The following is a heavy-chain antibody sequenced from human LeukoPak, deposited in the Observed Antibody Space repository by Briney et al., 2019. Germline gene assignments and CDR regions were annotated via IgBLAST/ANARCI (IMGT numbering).Heavy chain of an antibody. Sequence: PSETLSLTCAVYGGSFSGYYWSWIRQPPGKGLEWIGEINHSGSTNYNPSLKSRVTISVDTSKNQFSLKLSSVTAADTAVYYCARDGGSSPWYPDQCYFDYWGQGTLVTVSS. CDR1: GGSFSGYY. J-gene: IGHJ4*02. D-gene: IGHD6-13*01. V-gene: IGHV4-34*01. CDR2: INHSGST. CDR3: ARDGGSSPWYPDQCYFDY.